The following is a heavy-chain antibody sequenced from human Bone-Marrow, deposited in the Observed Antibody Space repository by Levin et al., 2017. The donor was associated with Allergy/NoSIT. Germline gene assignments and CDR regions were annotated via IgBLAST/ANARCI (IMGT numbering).Heavy chain of an antibody. J-gene: IGHJ4*02. CDR2: ISGSGGST. CDR1: GFTFSSYA. CDR3: AKLGSIAAAGTPGFDY. V-gene: IGHV3-23*01. Sequence: GGSLRLSCAASGFTFSSYAMSWVRQAPGKGLEWVSAISGSGGSTYYADSVKGRFTISRDNSKNTLYLQMNSLRAEDTAVYYCAKLGSIAAAGTPGFDYWGQGTLVTVSS. D-gene: IGHD6-13*01.